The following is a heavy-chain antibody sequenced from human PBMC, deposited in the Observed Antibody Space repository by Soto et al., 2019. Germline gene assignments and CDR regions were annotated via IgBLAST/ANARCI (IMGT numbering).Heavy chain of an antibody. Sequence: SGPTLVNPTQTLTLTCTFSGFSLSTSGVSVGWIRQPPGEALEWLALIFWDDDKRYSPSLKSRLTITKDTSKNQVVLTMTNMDPVDTATYYCAHSLSSYAVHYNWFAYCGRRALVTGSA. CDR3: AHSLSSYAVHYNWFAY. CDR1: GFSLSTSGVS. V-gene: IGHV2-5*02. D-gene: IGHD3-10*01. CDR2: IFWDDDK. J-gene: IGHJ5*01.